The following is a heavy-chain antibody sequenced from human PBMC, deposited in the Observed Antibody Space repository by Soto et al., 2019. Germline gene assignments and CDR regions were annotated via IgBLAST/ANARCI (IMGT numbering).Heavy chain of an antibody. Sequence: QVQLVQSGAEVKKPGSSVKVSCKASGGTFSSYTISWVRQAPGQGLEWMGRIIPNLGIATYAQKFQGRVTITADKSTSTAYMELSSLRSEDTAVYYCARGIAAAGMGKIWGQGTLVTVSS. V-gene: IGHV1-69*02. J-gene: IGHJ4*02. D-gene: IGHD6-13*01. CDR2: IIPNLGIA. CDR1: GGTFSSYT. CDR3: ARGIAAAGMGKI.